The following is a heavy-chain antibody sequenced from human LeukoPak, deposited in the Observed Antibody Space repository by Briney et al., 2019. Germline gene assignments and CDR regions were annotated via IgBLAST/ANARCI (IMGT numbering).Heavy chain of an antibody. CDR2: ISGSGDST. D-gene: IGHD3-10*01. V-gene: IGHV3-23*01. J-gene: IGHJ4*02. CDR3: AKLLGGGGYVRVRGVIPDY. CDR1: GFPFSSYA. Sequence: QPGRSLNLSCAASGFPFSSYAMHWVRQAPGKGLEWVSVISGSGDSTYYADSVKGRFTISRDNSKNTLYLQMNSLRAEDTAVYYCAKLLGGGGYVRVRGVIPDYWGQGTLVTVSS.